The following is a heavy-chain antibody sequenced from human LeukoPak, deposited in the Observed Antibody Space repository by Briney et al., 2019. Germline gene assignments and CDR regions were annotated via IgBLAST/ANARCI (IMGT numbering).Heavy chain of an antibody. V-gene: IGHV5-51*01. CDR1: GYSFSSYW. J-gene: IGHJ5*02. CDR2: IYPGDSDT. D-gene: IGHD2-21*02. CDR3: AKRAYWGGDCYLYL. Sequence: GESLKISCKGSGYSFSSYWIGWVRQMPGKGLEWMGMIYPGDSDTRYSPSFQGQVTISAEKSISTAYLQWSSLKASDTAMYYWAKRAYWGGDCYLYLWGQGTLVTVSS.